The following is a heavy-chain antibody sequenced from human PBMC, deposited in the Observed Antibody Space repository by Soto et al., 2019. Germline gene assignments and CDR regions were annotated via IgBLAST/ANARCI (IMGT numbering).Heavy chain of an antibody. J-gene: IGHJ4*02. Sequence: QVQLQESGPGLVKPSQTLSLTCTVSGGSISSGGYYWSWIRQHPGKGLEWIGYIYYSGSTYYNPSLKIRVTMSVDTSKNQFSLKLSSVTAADTAVYYGARGEGRYISGYYLLDYWGQGTLVTVSS. CDR1: GGSISSGGYY. CDR3: ARGEGRYISGYYLLDY. D-gene: IGHD3-22*01. CDR2: IYYSGST. V-gene: IGHV4-31*03.